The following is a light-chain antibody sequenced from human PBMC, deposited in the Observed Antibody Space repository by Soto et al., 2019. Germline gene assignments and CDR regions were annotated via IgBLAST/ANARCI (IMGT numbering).Light chain of an antibody. CDR2: GAS. J-gene: IGKJ1*01. V-gene: IGKV3-20*01. CDR1: QSVNSR. CDR3: QQYGSSART. Sequence: EIVLTQSPATLSVSPGERATLSCRASQSVNSRLAWYQQKPGQAPRLLVYGASSRATGIPDRFSGSGSGTDFTLTISRLEPEDFAVYYCQQYGSSARTFGQGTKVDIK.